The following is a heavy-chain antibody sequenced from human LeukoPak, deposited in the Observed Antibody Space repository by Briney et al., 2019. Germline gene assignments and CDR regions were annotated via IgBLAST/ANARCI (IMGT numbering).Heavy chain of an antibody. CDR3: ARDPYRRGYSYGYYYYYGMDV. D-gene: IGHD5-18*01. J-gene: IGHJ6*02. V-gene: IGHV3-30*03. Sequence: PGGSLRLSCAASGFTFSSYGMHWVRQAPGKGLEWVAVISYDGSNKYYADSVKGRFTISRDNSKNTLYLQMNSLRAEDTAVYYCARDPYRRGYSYGYYYYYGMDVWGQGTTVTVSS. CDR2: ISYDGSNK. CDR1: GFTFSSYG.